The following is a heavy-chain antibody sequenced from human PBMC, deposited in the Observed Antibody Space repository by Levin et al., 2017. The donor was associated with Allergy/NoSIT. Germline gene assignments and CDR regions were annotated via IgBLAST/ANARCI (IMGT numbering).Heavy chain of an antibody. CDR3: ARSRRSYDFWSGYDDAFDI. Sequence: SVKVSCKASGGTFSSYAISWVRQAPGQGLEWMGGIIPIFGTANYAQKFQGRVTITADKSTSTAYMELSSLRSEDTAVYYCARSRRSYDFWSGYDDAFDIWGQGTMVTVSS. V-gene: IGHV1-69*06. CDR2: IIPIFGTA. CDR1: GGTFSSYA. J-gene: IGHJ3*02. D-gene: IGHD3-3*01.